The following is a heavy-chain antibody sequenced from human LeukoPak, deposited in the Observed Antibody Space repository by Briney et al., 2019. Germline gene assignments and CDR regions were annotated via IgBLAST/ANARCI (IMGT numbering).Heavy chain of an antibody. CDR2: IYYTGNT. D-gene: IGHD2-15*01. CDR3: VGHSRVVAFDY. CDR1: GGSFSGYY. J-gene: IGHJ4*02. V-gene: IGHV4-59*08. Sequence: KPSETLSLTCAVYGGSFSGYYWSWIRQPPGKGLEWIGYIYYTGNTNYNPSLKSRVTISEDTSKNQVSLKLSSVTAADTAVYYCVGHSRVVAFDYWGQGNLVTVSS.